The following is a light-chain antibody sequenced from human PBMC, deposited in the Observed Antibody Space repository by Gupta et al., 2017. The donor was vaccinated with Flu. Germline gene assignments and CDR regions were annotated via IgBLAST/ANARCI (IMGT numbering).Light chain of an antibody. CDR2: SAS. CDR1: QSISSY. CDR3: QQSNDLPYT. Sequence: PSSLSASVGDRVTIACRASQSISSYLNWYQQKPGKAPNLLIYSASNLQSGVPSRFSGSGSGTDFTLTISRLQPEDFATYYCQQSNDLPYTFGQGTKLEIK. V-gene: IGKV1-39*01. J-gene: IGKJ2*01.